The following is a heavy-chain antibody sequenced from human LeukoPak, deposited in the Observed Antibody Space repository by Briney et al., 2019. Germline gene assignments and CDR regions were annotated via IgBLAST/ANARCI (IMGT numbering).Heavy chain of an antibody. CDR2: INTQGTYT. V-gene: IGHV3-74*01. D-gene: IGHD2-15*01. Sequence: GSLRLSCAVSGITFSSYWMHWVRQDPGRGLLWVSRINTQGTYTNYADSVKGRFTISRDNAKNTLYLQMSSLRADDTAVYYCVIDLGDYNDFWGQGTLVSVSS. CDR3: VIDLGDYNDF. CDR1: GITFSSYW. J-gene: IGHJ4*02.